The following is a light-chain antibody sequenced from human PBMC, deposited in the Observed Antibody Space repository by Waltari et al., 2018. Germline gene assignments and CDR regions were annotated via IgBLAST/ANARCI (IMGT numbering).Light chain of an antibody. CDR2: EVT. CDR1: NSDVGACNY. CDR3: SSYAHNNHFV. Sequence: QSVLTQPPSAPGSPGQSVTISCTGTNSDVGACNYVSGYQQHPGKVPKLLIYEVTKRPSGVPDRFSGSKSGNTASLTVSGLQADDEADYYCSSYAHNNHFVFGTGTKVTVL. V-gene: IGLV2-8*01. J-gene: IGLJ1*01.